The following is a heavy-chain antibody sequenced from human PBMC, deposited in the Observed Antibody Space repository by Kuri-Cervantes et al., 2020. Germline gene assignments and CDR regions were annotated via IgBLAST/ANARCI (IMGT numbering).Heavy chain of an antibody. V-gene: IGHV1-8*02. D-gene: IGHD2-2*01. CDR3: AKETYCSSTPCGYGMDV. Sequence: ASVKVSCKASGYTFTGYYMHWVRQAPGQGLEWMGWMNPNSGNTGYAQKFQGRVTMTRNTSISTAYMELSSLRSEDTAVYYCAKETYCSSTPCGYGMDVWGQGTTVTVSS. CDR2: MNPNSGNT. CDR1: GYTFTGYY. J-gene: IGHJ6*02.